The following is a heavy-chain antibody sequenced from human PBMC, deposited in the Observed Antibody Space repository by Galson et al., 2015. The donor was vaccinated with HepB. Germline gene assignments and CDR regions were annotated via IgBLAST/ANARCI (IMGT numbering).Heavy chain of an antibody. J-gene: IGHJ4*02. CDR3: ARLGAVPNGVDY. CDR2: INPSGGST. Sequence: SVKVSCKASGYTFTSYYTHWVRQAPGQGLEWMGIINPSGGSTSYAQKFQGRVTMTRDTSTSTVYMELSSLRSEDTAVYYCARLGAVPNGVDYWGQGTLVTVSS. CDR1: GYTFTSYY. V-gene: IGHV1-46*01. D-gene: IGHD2-2*01.